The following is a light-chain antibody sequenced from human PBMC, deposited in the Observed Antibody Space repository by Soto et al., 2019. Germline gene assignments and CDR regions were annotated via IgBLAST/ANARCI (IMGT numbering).Light chain of an antibody. Sequence: QSVLTQPASVSGSPGQSITISCAGTSSDVGAYNHVSWYQQHPGKAPKLMIYDVSNRPSGVSNRFSGSKSGNSASLTISGLQADDEADYYCSSYTTTSTVVVGGGTKVTVL. V-gene: IGLV2-14*01. CDR2: DVS. CDR1: SSDVGAYNH. CDR3: SSYTTTSTVV. J-gene: IGLJ2*01.